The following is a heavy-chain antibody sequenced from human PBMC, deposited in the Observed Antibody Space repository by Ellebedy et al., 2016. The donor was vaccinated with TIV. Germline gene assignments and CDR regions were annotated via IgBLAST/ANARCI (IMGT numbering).Heavy chain of an antibody. J-gene: IGHJ2*01. V-gene: IGHV3-74*01. CDR3: ARGYCGGDCYWWYFDL. D-gene: IGHD2-21*02. CDR2: SNSDGSST. CDR1: GFTFSSYW. Sequence: GESLKISCAASGFTFSSYWMHWVRQGPGKGLVWVSRSNSDGSSTSYADSVKGRFTISRDNAKNTLYLQMNSLRAEDTAVYYCARGYCGGDCYWWYFDLWGRGTLVTVSS.